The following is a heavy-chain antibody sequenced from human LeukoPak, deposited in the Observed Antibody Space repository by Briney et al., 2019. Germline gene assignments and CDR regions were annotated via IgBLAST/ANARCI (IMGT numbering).Heavy chain of an antibody. J-gene: IGHJ4*02. V-gene: IGHV3-33*01. CDR2: IWNDGSET. CDR1: GFTFSNYG. Sequence: GRSLRLSCAASGFTFSNYGMHWVRQAPGKRLGWVAVIWNDGSETFHADSVKGRFRIARDNSKNTLYLQMNSLRAEDTAVYFCARDMGRAWYGPPDYWGQGTLVTVSS. CDR3: ARDMGRAWYGPPDY. D-gene: IGHD6-13*01.